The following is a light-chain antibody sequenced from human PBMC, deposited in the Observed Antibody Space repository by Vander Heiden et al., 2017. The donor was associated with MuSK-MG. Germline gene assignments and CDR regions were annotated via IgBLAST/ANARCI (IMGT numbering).Light chain of an antibody. CDR2: TAS. Sequence: DIQMTQSPSSLSASVGDRVTITCRASQGINSYLTWYQQKPRKAPKLLIYTASSLQSGVPSRFSGSGSGTDFTLTISSLQPEDFATYYCQQSYSTPPAFGGGTKVEIK. V-gene: IGKV1-39*01. CDR1: QGINSY. J-gene: IGKJ4*02. CDR3: QQSYSTPPA.